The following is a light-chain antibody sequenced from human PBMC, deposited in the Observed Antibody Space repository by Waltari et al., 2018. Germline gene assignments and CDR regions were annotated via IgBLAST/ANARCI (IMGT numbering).Light chain of an antibody. J-gene: IGLJ2*01. CDR3: SSYSTISSPVQ. Sequence: HSALTQPASVSGSPGQSITISCTGTCSDFGVDNYVSWYQQYPGQAPKVIIYEVTKRPSGVSNRFSGSKSGNTASLTISGLQAEDEADYYCSSYSTISSPVQFGGGTTLTVL. CDR1: CSDFGVDNY. V-gene: IGLV2-14*01. CDR2: EVT.